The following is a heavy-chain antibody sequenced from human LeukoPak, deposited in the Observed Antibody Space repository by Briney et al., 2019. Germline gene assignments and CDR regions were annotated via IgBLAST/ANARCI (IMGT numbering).Heavy chain of an antibody. Sequence: SETLSLTCTVSGGSISSTNYYWGWIRQPPGKGLEWIGSSAYSGNIDYNPSLQSRVTISIDTSNNQFSLRLSSVTAADTAVYYCARLKSRSSGSTDFDSWGQGTLVTVSS. CDR1: GGSISSTNYY. D-gene: IGHD3-10*01. J-gene: IGHJ4*02. V-gene: IGHV4-39*01. CDR2: SAYSGNI. CDR3: ARLKSRSSGSTDFDS.